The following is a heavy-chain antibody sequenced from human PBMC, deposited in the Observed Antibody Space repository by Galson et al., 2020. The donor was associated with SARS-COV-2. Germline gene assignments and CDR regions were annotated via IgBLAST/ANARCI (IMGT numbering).Heavy chain of an antibody. CDR1: GGSISSGGYS. CDR3: ARGPSAWDAFDI. V-gene: IGHV4-30-2*01. CDR2: IYHSGST. J-gene: IGHJ3*02. Sequence: ETSETLSLTCAVSGGSISSGGYSWSWIRQPPGKGLEWIGYIYHSGSTYYNPSLKSRVTISVDRSKNQFSLKLSSVTAADTAVYYCARGPSAWDAFDIWGQGTMVTVSS.